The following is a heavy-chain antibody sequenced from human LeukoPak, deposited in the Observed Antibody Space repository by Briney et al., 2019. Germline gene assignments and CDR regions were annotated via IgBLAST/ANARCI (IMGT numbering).Heavy chain of an antibody. J-gene: IGHJ3*01. CDR1: GGSISNYY. D-gene: IGHD3-22*01. Sequence: PSETLSLTCTVSGGSISNYYWTWIRQPPGKGLEWIGHVDYSGSTNYSPSLESRVTISIDMSKNQFSLKLRSVTSADTAVYYCARDRGYYYGGAFDVWGQGTMITVSS. CDR3: ARDRGYYYGGAFDV. V-gene: IGHV4-59*01. CDR2: VDYSGST.